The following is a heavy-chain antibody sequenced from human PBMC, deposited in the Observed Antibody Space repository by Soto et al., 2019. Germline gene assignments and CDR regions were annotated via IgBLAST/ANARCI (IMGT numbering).Heavy chain of an antibody. Sequence: AAVKVSCKTSGYTFTDFYMHWVRQAPEQGLEWMGWINPNSGGTKYAQNFQGWVTMTRDTSISTAYLEVTGLRSDDTAVFYCARKVRDYNFDYWGQGAPVTVSS. D-gene: IGHD4-4*01. CDR3: ARKVRDYNFDY. V-gene: IGHV1-2*04. CDR1: GYTFTDFY. CDR2: INPNSGGT. J-gene: IGHJ4*02.